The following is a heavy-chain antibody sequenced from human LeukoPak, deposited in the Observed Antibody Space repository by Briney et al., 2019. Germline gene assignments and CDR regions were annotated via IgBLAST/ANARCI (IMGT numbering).Heavy chain of an antibody. Sequence: SETLSLTCTVSGGSISDSSFYWGWIRQPPWKGLEWIGSVHSSGSTNYAPSLNSRVTLSVDTSKNQFSLKLSSVTAADTAVYYCARCLATGGRVSFDYWGQGTLVTVSS. V-gene: IGHV4-39*01. CDR3: ARCLATGGRVSFDY. D-gene: IGHD6-13*01. CDR2: VHSSGST. CDR1: GGSISDSSFY. J-gene: IGHJ4*02.